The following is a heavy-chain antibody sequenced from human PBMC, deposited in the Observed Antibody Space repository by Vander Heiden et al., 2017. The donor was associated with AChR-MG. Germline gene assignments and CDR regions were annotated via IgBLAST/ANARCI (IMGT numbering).Heavy chain of an antibody. CDR1: GYTFASYD. V-gene: IGHV1-8*01. CDR3: ARGWDCSSTSCYNYYYYGMDV. J-gene: IGHJ6*02. D-gene: IGHD2-2*01. Sequence: QVQLVQSGAEVKKPGASVTVSCKASGYTFASYDINWVRQATGQGLEWMGWMNPNSGNTGYAQKFQGRVTMTRNTSISTAYMELSSLRSEDTAVYYCARGWDCSSTSCYNYYYYGMDVWGQGTTVTVSS. CDR2: MNPNSGNT.